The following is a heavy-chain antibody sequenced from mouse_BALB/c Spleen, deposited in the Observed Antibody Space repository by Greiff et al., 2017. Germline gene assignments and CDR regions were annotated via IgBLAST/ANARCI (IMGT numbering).Heavy chain of an antibody. CDR3: AKLGRMDY. Sequence: ESGPGLVKPSQSLSLTCTVTGYSITSDYAWNWIRQFPGNKLEWMGYISYSGSTSYNPSLKSRISITRDTSKNQFFLQLNSVTTEDTATYYCAKLGRMDYWGQGTSVTVSS. V-gene: IGHV3-2*02. D-gene: IGHD4-1*01. J-gene: IGHJ4*01. CDR2: ISYSGST. CDR1: GYSITSDYA.